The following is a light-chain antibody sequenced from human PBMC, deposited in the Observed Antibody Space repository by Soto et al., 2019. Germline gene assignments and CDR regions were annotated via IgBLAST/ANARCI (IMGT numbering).Light chain of an antibody. CDR2: AAS. V-gene: IGKV3-20*01. Sequence: EIVLTQSPGTLSLSPGERATLSCRASQSVTSNYLAWYQQKPGQAPRILIFAASGRATGIPDRFSGSGSGTDFTLTISRLEPEDFAMYYCQQYGSLSWTFGQGTKVDIK. CDR1: QSVTSNY. J-gene: IGKJ1*01. CDR3: QQYGSLSWT.